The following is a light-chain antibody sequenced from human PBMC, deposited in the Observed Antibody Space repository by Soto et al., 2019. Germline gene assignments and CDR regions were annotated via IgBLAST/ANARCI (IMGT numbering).Light chain of an antibody. J-gene: IGKJ1*01. Sequence: IQMTQSPSTLSASVGDRVTITCRASQSISSWLAWYQQKPGKAPKLLIYDASSLESGVPSRFSGSVSGTEFTLTISSLQPDDFATYYCQQYNTYSGTFGQGTKV. CDR2: DAS. CDR3: QQYNTYSGT. CDR1: QSISSW. V-gene: IGKV1-5*01.